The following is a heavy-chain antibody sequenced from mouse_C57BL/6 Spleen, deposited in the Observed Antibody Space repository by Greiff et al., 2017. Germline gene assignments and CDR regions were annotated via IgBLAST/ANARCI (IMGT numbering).Heavy chain of an antibody. CDR2: IYPGDGDT. CDR3: AREIYGSSYDAMDY. J-gene: IGHJ4*01. V-gene: IGHV1-82*01. CDR1: GYAFSSSW. D-gene: IGHD1-1*01. Sequence: VQLQQSGPELVKPGASVKISCKASGYAFSSSWMNWVKQRPGKGLEWIGRIYPGDGDTNYNGKFKGKATLTADKSSSTAYMQLSSLTSEDSAVYFCAREIYGSSYDAMDYWGQGTSVTGSS.